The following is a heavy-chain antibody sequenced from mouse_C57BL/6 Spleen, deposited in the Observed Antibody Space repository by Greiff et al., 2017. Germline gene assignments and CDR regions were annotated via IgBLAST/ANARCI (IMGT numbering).Heavy chain of an antibody. CDR1: GFTFSSYT. CDR2: ISGGGGNT. CDR3: ARDTTVVGYWYFDV. Sequence: EVKLVESGGGLVKPGGSLKLSCAASGFTFSSYTMSWVRQTPEKRLEWVATISGGGGNTYYPDSVKGRFTISRDNAKNTLYLQMSSLRSEDTALYYCARDTTVVGYWYFDVWGTGTTVTVSS. V-gene: IGHV5-9*01. J-gene: IGHJ1*03. D-gene: IGHD1-1*01.